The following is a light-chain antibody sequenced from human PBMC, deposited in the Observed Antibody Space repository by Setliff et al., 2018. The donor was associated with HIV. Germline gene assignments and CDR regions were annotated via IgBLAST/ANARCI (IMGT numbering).Light chain of an antibody. Sequence: QSVLAQPASVSGSPGQSITISCTGTTSDVGSNNLVSWYQQYPGKAPKIMIYEVTKRPSGVSNRFSGSKSGNTASLTISGLQAEDEADYYCCSYAGNYVFGTGTKVTV. CDR3: CSYAGNYV. CDR2: EVT. J-gene: IGLJ1*01. V-gene: IGLV2-23*02. CDR1: TSDVGSNNL.